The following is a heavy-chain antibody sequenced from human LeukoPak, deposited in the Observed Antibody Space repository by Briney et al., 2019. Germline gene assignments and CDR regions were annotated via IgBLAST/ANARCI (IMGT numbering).Heavy chain of an antibody. J-gene: IGHJ4*02. D-gene: IGHD2-2*02. CDR2: IYHSGST. CDR3: ARLDNQGYCTSTSCHMSYYFDY. CDR1: GGSISSGGYS. Sequence: SETLSLTCAVSGGSISSGGYSWSWIRQPPGKGLEWIGYIYHSGSTYYNPSLKSRVTISVDRSKNQFSLTLSSVTAADTAVYYCARLDNQGYCTSTSCHMSYYFDYWGQGTLVTVSS. V-gene: IGHV4-30-2*01.